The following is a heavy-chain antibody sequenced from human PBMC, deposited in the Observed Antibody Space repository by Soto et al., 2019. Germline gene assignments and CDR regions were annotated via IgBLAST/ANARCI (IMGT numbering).Heavy chain of an antibody. Sequence: SETLSLTCVVSGGSISSGNWWSWVRQAPGKGPEWIGEIYHSGSSNYNPSLKSRVTISVDKSNNQFSLNLSSVTAADTAVYYCAMSYCTSTSCYRYFQHWGQGTLVTVS. CDR3: AMSYCTSTSCYRYFQH. V-gene: IGHV4-4*02. D-gene: IGHD2-2*02. CDR2: IYHSGSS. J-gene: IGHJ1*01. CDR1: GGSISSGNW.